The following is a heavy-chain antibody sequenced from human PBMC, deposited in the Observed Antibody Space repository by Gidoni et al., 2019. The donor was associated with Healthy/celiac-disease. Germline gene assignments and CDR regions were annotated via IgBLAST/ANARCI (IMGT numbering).Heavy chain of an antibody. Sequence: EVQLVEYGGGWVQPGGSMRLSCAASGVTFSSYSMNSVRQAPGKGMEWVSYISSSSSTIYYADSVKGRFTISRDNAKNSLYLQMNSLRDEDTAVYYCALEGVRAFDIWGQGTMVTVSS. V-gene: IGHV3-48*02. J-gene: IGHJ3*02. CDR1: GVTFSSYS. CDR3: ALEGVRAFDI. CDR2: ISSSSSTI. D-gene: IGHD3-10*01.